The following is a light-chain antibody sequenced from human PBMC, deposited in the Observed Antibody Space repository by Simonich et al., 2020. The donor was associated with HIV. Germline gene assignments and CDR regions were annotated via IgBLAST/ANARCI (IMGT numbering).Light chain of an antibody. V-gene: IGLV3-1*01. CDR2: HNT. CDR3: QAWDDNNVI. Sequence: SYELTQSPSLSVSPGQTASITCSGERLGDKYVSWYKQKPGQSPVLVIYHNTKRPSGIPERLSGSNSGNTASLTIGGTQAMDEADYYCQAWDDNNVIFGGGTKLTVL. J-gene: IGLJ2*01. CDR1: RLGDKY.